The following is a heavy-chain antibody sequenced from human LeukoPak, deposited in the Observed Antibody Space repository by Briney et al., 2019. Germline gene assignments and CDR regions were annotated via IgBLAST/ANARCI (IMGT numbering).Heavy chain of an antibody. CDR3: ARDRWGTDYGDHSYWYFDL. CDR1: GYTFTSYY. J-gene: IGHJ2*01. Sequence: ASVKVSCKASGYTFTSYYMHWVRQAPGQGLEWMGIINPSGGSTSYAQKFQGRVTMTRDTSTSTVYMELNSLRAEDTAVYYCARDRWGTDYGDHSYWYFDLWGRGTLVTVSS. V-gene: IGHV1-46*01. D-gene: IGHD4-17*01. CDR2: INPSGGST.